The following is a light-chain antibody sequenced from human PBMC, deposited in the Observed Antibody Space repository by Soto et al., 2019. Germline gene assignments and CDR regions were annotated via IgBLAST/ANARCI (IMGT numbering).Light chain of an antibody. J-gene: IGLJ2*01. V-gene: IGLV1-47*01. Sequence: QSVLTQPPSASGTPGQRVTISCSGSSSNIGSNYVYWYQQLPGTAPKLLIYRNNQRPSGVPDRFSGSKSGTSASLAISGLRSADEADYYCAAWDDSLSGVVFGGGTNLTVL. CDR1: SSNIGSNY. CDR3: AAWDDSLSGVV. CDR2: RNN.